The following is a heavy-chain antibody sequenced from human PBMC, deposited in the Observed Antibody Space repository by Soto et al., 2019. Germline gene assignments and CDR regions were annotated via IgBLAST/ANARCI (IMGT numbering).Heavy chain of an antibody. J-gene: IGHJ4*02. Sequence: PSETLSLTCTVSGGSISSSGYYWGWIRQPPGKGLEWIGSIYYSGSTYYNPSLKSRVTISVDTSKNQFSLKLSSVTAADTAVYYCARQASSQSRVRGSPFDYWGEGPLVTVSS. D-gene: IGHD3-10*01. CDR2: IYYSGST. CDR3: ARQASSQSRVRGSPFDY. V-gene: IGHV4-39*01. CDR1: GGSISSSGYY.